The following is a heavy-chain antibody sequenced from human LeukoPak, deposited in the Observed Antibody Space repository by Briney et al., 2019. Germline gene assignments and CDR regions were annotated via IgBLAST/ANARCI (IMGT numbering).Heavy chain of an antibody. CDR3: AIPPGYCGNDCSFDH. D-gene: IGHD2-21*02. J-gene: IGHJ4*02. V-gene: IGHV5-51*01. CDR1: GHIGSDYR. CDR2: IYPGDYET. Sequence: GLSQKIPHADAGHIGSDYRIGWLPQLQEKGLEWMGIIYPGDYETRYSPSFQGLVTISVDKSISTAYLQWSSLKASDTAMYYCAIPPGYCGNDCSFDHWGQGTLVTVSS.